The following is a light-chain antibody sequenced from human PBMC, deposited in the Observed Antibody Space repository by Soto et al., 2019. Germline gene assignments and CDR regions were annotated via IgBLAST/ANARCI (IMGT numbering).Light chain of an antibody. CDR1: QSISTY. CDR2: AAS. CDR3: QQSYSAPGT. J-gene: IGKJ2*01. V-gene: IGKV1-39*01. Sequence: QMTQSPSSLSASVGDRVTITCRASQSISTYLNWYQQKPGKAPKLLIYAASSLQSXXXXXXXXXXXXXXXXXTITSLQPEDFATYYCQQSYSAPGTFGQGTKLEIK.